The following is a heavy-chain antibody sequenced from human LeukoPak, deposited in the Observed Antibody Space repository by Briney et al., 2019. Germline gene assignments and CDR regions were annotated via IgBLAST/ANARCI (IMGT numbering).Heavy chain of an antibody. Sequence: GGSLRLSCAASGFTFSSYSMNWVRQAPGKGLEGVSSISSSSSYIYYADSVKGRFTISRDNAKNSVYLQMISLRAEDTAGYYCARAIGDIVVVPAAIDYWGQGTLVTVSS. CDR1: GFTFSSYS. D-gene: IGHD2-2*01. CDR2: ISSSSSYI. CDR3: ARAIGDIVVVPAAIDY. J-gene: IGHJ4*02. V-gene: IGHV3-21*01.